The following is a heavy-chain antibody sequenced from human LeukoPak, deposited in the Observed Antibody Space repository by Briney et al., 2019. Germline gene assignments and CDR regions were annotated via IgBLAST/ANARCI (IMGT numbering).Heavy chain of an antibody. Sequence: PGGSLRLSCAASGFTFSSYSMDWVRQAPGKGLEWVSGISGSGDSTYYADSVRGRFIITRDNSKNTVYVQMNSLRVEDTAIYYCAKIRAPYSSSWNPFDYWGQGTLVTVSS. CDR1: GFTFSSYS. CDR3: AKIRAPYSSSWNPFDY. D-gene: IGHD6-13*01. J-gene: IGHJ4*02. V-gene: IGHV3-23*01. CDR2: ISGSGDST.